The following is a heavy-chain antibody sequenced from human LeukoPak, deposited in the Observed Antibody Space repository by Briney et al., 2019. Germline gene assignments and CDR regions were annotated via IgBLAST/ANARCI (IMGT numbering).Heavy chain of an antibody. CDR2: IYSGGST. V-gene: IGHV3-66*01. CDR1: GFTVSSNY. Sequence: AGGSLRLSCAASGFTVSSNYMSWVRQAPGKGLEWVSVIYSGGSTYYADSVKGRFTISRDNSKNTPYLQMNSLRAEDTAVYYCARAVPQAAQSLQDYYGMDVWGQGTTVTVSS. CDR3: ARAVPQAAQSLQDYYGMDV. D-gene: IGHD6-6*01. J-gene: IGHJ6*02.